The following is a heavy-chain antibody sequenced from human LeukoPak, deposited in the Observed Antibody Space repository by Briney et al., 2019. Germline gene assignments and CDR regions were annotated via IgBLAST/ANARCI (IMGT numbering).Heavy chain of an antibody. CDR1: GFTFELYA. CDR3: AKEGIAVAGTLTD. J-gene: IGHJ4*02. D-gene: IGHD6-19*01. Sequence: PGGSLRLSCAASGFTFELYAMHWVRQAPGRGLEWVSFISGDGGSTYYADSVKGRFTISRDNSKNSLYLQMNSLRTEDTALYYCAKEGIAVAGTLTDWGQGTLVTVLS. CDR2: ISGDGGST. V-gene: IGHV3-43*02.